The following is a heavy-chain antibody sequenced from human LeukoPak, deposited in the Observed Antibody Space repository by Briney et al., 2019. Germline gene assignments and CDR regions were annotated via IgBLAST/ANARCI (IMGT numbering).Heavy chain of an antibody. J-gene: IGHJ6*04. CDR2: ISGRGGST. Sequence: PGGSLRLSCAASGFAFSSYAMSWVRQATGKGLEWVSAISGRGGSTYYADCVKGRFTISRDNSKNTLYLQMNSVRAEDTAVYYCAKDGNHFWSGYPYWMDVWGKGTTVTVSS. CDR1: GFAFSSYA. D-gene: IGHD3-3*02. CDR3: AKDGNHFWSGYPYWMDV. V-gene: IGHV3-23*01.